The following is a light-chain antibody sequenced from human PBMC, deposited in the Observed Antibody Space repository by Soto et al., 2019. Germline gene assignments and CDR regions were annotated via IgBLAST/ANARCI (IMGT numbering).Light chain of an antibody. CDR1: QTIRSY. V-gene: IGKV1-39*01. J-gene: IGKJ5*01. CDR3: QLGYDIPLT. Sequence: DIQMTQSPSSLSASVGDRVSITCRASQTIRSYLNWFQQKPGEAPNLLIYTASTLQSGVPSRFSGSGSGTDFTLTISNLQPEDFATYYCQLGYDIPLTFGQGTRLDI. CDR2: TAS.